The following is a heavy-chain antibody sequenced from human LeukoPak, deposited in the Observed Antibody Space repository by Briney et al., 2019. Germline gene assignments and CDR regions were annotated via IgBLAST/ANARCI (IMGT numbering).Heavy chain of an antibody. Sequence: ASVKVSCKASVYTFTSYGISWVRQAPGQGLEWMGWISAYNGNTNYAQKLQGRVTMTTDTSTSTAYMELRSLRSDDTAVYYCARVTSSGYALPYGYWGQGTLVTVSS. CDR2: ISAYNGNT. D-gene: IGHD3-22*01. J-gene: IGHJ4*02. CDR3: ARVTSSGYALPYGY. CDR1: VYTFTSYG. V-gene: IGHV1-18*01.